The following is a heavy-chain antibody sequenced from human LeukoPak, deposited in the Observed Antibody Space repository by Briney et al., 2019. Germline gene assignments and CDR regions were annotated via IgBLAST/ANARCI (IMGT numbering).Heavy chain of an antibody. CDR1: GYSFIANY. V-gene: IGHV1-2*02. CDR2: INPNSGGT. CDR3: SRGRDYYDNSGVDY. D-gene: IGHD3-22*01. Sequence: GASVKASCKASGYSFIANYIHWVRQAPGQGLEWMGWINPNSGGTNHAQKFQGRVTMTRDTSITTAYMDLSGLRSDDTAVYYCSRGRDYYDNSGVDYWGQGTLVTVSS. J-gene: IGHJ4*02.